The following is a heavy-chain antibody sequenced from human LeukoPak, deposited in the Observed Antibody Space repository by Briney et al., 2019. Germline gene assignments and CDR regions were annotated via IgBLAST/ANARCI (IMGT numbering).Heavy chain of an antibody. J-gene: IGHJ4*02. V-gene: IGHV3-7*01. CDR2: IKQDGSEK. CDR3: ARDLENEPYSSGWYLFGGVGYFDY. CDR1: GFTFSSYW. Sequence: EPGGSLRLSCAASGFTFSSYWMSWVRQAPGKGLEWVANIKQDGSEKYYVDSVKGRFTISRDNAKNSLYLQMNSLRAEDTAVYYCARDLENEPYSSGWYLFGGVGYFDYWGQGTLVTVSS. D-gene: IGHD6-19*01.